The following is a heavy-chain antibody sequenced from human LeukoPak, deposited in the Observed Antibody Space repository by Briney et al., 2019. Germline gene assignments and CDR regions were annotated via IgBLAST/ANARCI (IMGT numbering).Heavy chain of an antibody. Sequence: PSETLSLTCTVSGGSISRSSYYWGWIRQPPGKGLEWIGSIYYSGSTYYNPSLKSRVTISVDTSKNQFSLKLSSVTAADTAVYFCARGPYSYDSSGAFDIWGQGTMVTVSS. CDR2: IYYSGST. D-gene: IGHD3-22*01. V-gene: IGHV4-39*07. CDR3: ARGPYSYDSSGAFDI. J-gene: IGHJ3*02. CDR1: GGSISRSSYY.